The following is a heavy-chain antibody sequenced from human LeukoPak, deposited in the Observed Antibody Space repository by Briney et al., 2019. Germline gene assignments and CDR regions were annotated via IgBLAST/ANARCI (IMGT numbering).Heavy chain of an antibody. D-gene: IGHD3-10*01. CDR3: ARGHGSGSYYRRWFDH. V-gene: IGHV4-59*01. CDR1: GGSISSYY. CDR2: IYYSGST. Sequence: SETLSLTCTVSGGSISSYYWSWIRQPPGKGLEWIGYIYYSGSTNYNPSLKSRVTISVDTSKNQFSLKLSSVTAADTAAYYCARGHGSGSYYRRWFDHWGQGTLVTVSS. J-gene: IGHJ5*02.